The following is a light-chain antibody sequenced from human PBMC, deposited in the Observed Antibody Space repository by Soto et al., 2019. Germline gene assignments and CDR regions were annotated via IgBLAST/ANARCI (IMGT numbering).Light chain of an antibody. CDR3: LLSYTRARHVV. J-gene: IGLJ2*01. V-gene: IGLV7-46*01. CDR2: DTT. CDR1: TGAVTSGHY. Sequence: QAVVTQERSLTVSPGGTVTLTCGSSTGAVTSGHYPYRFQQKPGQAPRTLIYDTTKKHSWTPARFSGSLLGGKAALTLTGAQPEDEAEYYCLLSYTRARHVVFGGGTKVTVL.